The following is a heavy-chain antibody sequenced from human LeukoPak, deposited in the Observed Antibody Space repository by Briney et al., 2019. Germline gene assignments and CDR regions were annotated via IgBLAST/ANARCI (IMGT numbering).Heavy chain of an antibody. CDR3: ASPSAGTTSRFFDY. CDR2: IILILGIA. CDR1: LGSFSSYV. D-gene: IGHD6-19*01. Sequence: ASAKVSCVPSLGSFSSYVIRWVRPAPGQGVEWVGRIILILGIANYAQTFQGTVTLTADKSTRTAYMELSSLRSEDTAVYCCASPSAGTTSRFFDYWGQGTLVTVSS. J-gene: IGHJ4*02. V-gene: IGHV1-69*04.